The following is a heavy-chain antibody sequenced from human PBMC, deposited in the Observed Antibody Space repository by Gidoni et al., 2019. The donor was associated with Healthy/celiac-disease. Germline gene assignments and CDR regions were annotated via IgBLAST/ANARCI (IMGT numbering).Heavy chain of an antibody. Sequence: VPLVQSGAEVKKPGASVTVSCKASGYTFTSYAMHWVRQAPGQRLEWMGWINAGNGNTKYSQKLQGRVTITRDTSASTAYMELSSLRSEDTAGYYCARIAGAGPNGPNWFDPWGQGTLVTVSS. CDR1: GYTFTSYA. J-gene: IGHJ5*02. CDR3: ARIAGAGPNGPNWFDP. V-gene: IGHV1-3*01. D-gene: IGHD6-19*01. CDR2: INAGNGNT.